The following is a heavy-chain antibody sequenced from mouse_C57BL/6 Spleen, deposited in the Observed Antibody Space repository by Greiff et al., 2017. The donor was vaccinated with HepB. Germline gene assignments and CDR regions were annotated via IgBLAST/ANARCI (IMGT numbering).Heavy chain of an antibody. CDR3: ARGDYDEDYAMDY. CDR1: GYTFTGYW. D-gene: IGHD2-4*01. V-gene: IGHV1-9*01. J-gene: IGHJ4*01. CDR2: ILPGSGST. Sequence: QVQLQQSGAELMKPGASVKLSCKATGYTFTGYWIEWVKQRPGHGLEWIGEILPGSGSTNYNEKFKGKATLTVDKSSSTAYMELRSLTSEDSAVYYCARGDYDEDYAMDYWGQGTSVTVSS.